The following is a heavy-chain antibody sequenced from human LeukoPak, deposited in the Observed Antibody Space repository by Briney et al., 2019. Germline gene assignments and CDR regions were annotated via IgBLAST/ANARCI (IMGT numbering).Heavy chain of an antibody. CDR1: GGSISSGSYY. V-gene: IGHV4-61*02. Sequence: PSQTLSLTCTVSGGSISSGSYYWSWIRQPAGKGLEWIGRIYTSGSTNYNPSLKSRVTISVDTSKNQFSLKLSSVTAADTAVYYCARDFSYSSGWSVGYWGQGTLVTASS. D-gene: IGHD6-19*01. J-gene: IGHJ4*02. CDR3: ARDFSYSSGWSVGY. CDR2: IYTSGST.